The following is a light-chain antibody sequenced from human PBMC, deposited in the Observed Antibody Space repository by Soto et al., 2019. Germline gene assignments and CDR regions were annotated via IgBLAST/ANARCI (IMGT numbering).Light chain of an antibody. CDR3: QQYTSYAWT. V-gene: IGKV1-5*03. CDR1: QSISSW. Sequence: DIQMTQSPSTLSASVGDRVTITCRASQSISSWLAWYQQKPGKAHKLLIYKASSLESGVPSRVSGSGSGTEFALTISSLQPDDFATYYCQQYTSYAWTFGQATKVEFK. J-gene: IGKJ1*01. CDR2: KAS.